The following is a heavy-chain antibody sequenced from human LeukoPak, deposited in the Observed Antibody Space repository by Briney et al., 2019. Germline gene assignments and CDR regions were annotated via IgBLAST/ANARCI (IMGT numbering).Heavy chain of an antibody. CDR1: GFTLSSYC. CDR3: ARDLVVATGSDY. V-gene: IGHV3-74*01. CDR2: INNDGSST. D-gene: IGHD5-12*01. Sequence: GGSLRLSCAASGFTLSSYCMHWVRHAPGKGLVWVSRINNDGSSTNYADSVKGRFTVSRDNAKNTLHLQMNSLRAEDTPVYYCARDLVVATGSDYWGQGTLVTVSS. J-gene: IGHJ4*02.